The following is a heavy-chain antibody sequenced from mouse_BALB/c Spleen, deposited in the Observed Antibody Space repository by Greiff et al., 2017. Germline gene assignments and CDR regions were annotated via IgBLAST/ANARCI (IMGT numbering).Heavy chain of an antibody. CDR1: GYTFTSYW. Sequence: QVQLKESGAELVRPGASVKLSCKASGYTFTSYWINWVKQRPGQGLEWIGNIYPSDSYTNYNQKFKDKATLTVDKSSSTAYMQLSSPTSEDSAVYYCTRWDYDGDYFDYWGQGTTLTVSS. V-gene: IGHV1-69*02. CDR3: TRWDYDGDYFDY. CDR2: IYPSDSYT. D-gene: IGHD2-4*01. J-gene: IGHJ2*01.